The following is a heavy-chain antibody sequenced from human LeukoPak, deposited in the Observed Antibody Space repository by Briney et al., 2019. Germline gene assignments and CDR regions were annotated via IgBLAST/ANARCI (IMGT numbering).Heavy chain of an antibody. D-gene: IGHD5-24*01. Sequence: PGGSLRLSCAASGFTFSTYSMNWVRQAPGKGLEWVSSISSTSSYVYYADSVKGRFTNTRDNAKNSLFLQMNSLRAEDTAVYYCARASRWLQVGFDYWGQGTPVTVSS. CDR2: ISSTSSYV. CDR3: ARASRWLQVGFDY. J-gene: IGHJ4*02. CDR1: GFTFSTYS. V-gene: IGHV3-21*01.